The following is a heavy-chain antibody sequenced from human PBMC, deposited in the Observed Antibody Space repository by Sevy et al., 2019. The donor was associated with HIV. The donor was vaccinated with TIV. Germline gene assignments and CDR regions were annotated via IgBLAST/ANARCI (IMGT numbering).Heavy chain of an antibody. D-gene: IGHD3-22*01. V-gene: IGHV1-24*01. CDR2: FDPEDGET. J-gene: IGHJ4*02. Sequence: ASVKVSCKVSGHTLTEISMHWVRQTPGRGLEWMGRFDPEDGETIYAQKFQGRITMTEDTSTDTAYLELSSLRSEDTAVYYCATARVYYEDNSGYFDYWGPGTLVTVSS. CDR3: ATARVYYEDNSGYFDY. CDR1: GHTLTEIS.